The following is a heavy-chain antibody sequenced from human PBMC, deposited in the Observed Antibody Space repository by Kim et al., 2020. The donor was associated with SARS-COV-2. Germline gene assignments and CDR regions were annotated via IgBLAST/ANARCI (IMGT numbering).Heavy chain of an antibody. D-gene: IGHD2-21*02. J-gene: IGHJ4*02. CDR1: GGSIISSSYY. CDR2: IYYSGST. Sequence: SETLSLTCTVSGGSIISSSYYWGWIRQPPGKGLEWIGSIYYSGSTYYNPSLKSRVTISVDTSKNQFSLKLSSVTAADTAVYYCARLVRDCGGDCYQRGALDYWGQGTLVTVSS. V-gene: IGHV4-39*01. CDR3: ARLVRDCGGDCYQRGALDY.